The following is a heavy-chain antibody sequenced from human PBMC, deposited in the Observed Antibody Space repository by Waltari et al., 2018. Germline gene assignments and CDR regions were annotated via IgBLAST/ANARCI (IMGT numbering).Heavy chain of an antibody. CDR2: IYWNDDK. Sequence: QITLKESGPTLVKPTQTLTLTCTFSGFSLSTSGVGVGWIRQPPGKALEWLALIYWNDDKRYSPSLKSRLTITKDTSKNQVVLTMTNMYPVDTATYYCAHSRTYYYDSSGYGDDAFDIWGQGTMVTVSS. J-gene: IGHJ3*02. CDR3: AHSRTYYYDSSGYGDDAFDI. D-gene: IGHD3-22*01. CDR1: GFSLSTSGVG. V-gene: IGHV2-5*01.